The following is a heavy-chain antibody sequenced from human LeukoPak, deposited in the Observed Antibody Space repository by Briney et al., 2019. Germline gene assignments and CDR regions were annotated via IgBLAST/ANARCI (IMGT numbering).Heavy chain of an antibody. CDR2: TSFDGSEV. CDR1: GFTFSSYA. D-gene: IGHD6-13*01. V-gene: IGHV3-30-3*01. CDR3: VREDIGEIAAAKSHFDH. J-gene: IGHJ4*02. Sequence: GRSLRLSCAASGFTFSSYAMHWVRQAPGKGLEWLAVTSFDGSEVFFADSVRGRFTISRDNSKDTVYLQINSLRAEDTAVYYCVREDIGEIAAAKSHFDHWGQGTLVTVPS.